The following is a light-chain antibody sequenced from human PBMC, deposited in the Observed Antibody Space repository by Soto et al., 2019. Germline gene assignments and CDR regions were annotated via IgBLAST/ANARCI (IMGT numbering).Light chain of an antibody. V-gene: IGKV3-15*01. Sequence: EIVMTQSPSTLSVSPGERATLSCRVSQSVSSTLAWYQQKPGQAPRLLIYGASTRATGIPARFSGSGSGTEFTLTISSLQSEDFAVYYCQQYNNWPRTFGQGTKV. J-gene: IGKJ1*01. CDR2: GAS. CDR1: QSVSST. CDR3: QQYNNWPRT.